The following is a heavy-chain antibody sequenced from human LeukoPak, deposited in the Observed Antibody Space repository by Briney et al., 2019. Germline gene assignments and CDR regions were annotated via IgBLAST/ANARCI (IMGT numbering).Heavy chain of an antibody. V-gene: IGHV1-69*06. Sequence: ASVKVSCKASGGTFSSYAISWVRQAPGQGLEWMGGIIPIFGTANYAQKFQGRVTITADKSTSTAYMELSSLRSEDTAVYYCARGPPSTVTMNGIDYWGQGTLVTVSS. CDR3: ARGPPSTVTMNGIDY. D-gene: IGHD4-17*01. J-gene: IGHJ4*02. CDR2: IIPIFGTA. CDR1: GGTFSSYA.